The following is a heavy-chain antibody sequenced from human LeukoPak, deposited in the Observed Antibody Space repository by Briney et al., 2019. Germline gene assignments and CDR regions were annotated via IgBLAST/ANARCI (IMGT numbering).Heavy chain of an antibody. CDR1: GFTFDDYA. V-gene: IGHV3-9*01. J-gene: IGHJ6*03. CDR2: ISWNSGSI. CDR3: AKEGLNIGDFYYYYYMDV. Sequence: GGSLRLSCAASGFTFDDYAMHWVRQAPGKGLEWVSGISWNSGSIGYADSVKGRFTISRDNAKNSLYLQMNSLRAEDTALYYCAKEGLNIGDFYYYYYMDVWGKGTTVTVSS. D-gene: IGHD5-12*01.